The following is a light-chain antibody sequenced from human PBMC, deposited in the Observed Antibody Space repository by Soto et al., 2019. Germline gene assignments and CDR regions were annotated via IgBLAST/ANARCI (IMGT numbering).Light chain of an antibody. CDR1: QSVSSY. Sequence: EIVLTQAAATLSITPGERATLSCRASQSVSSYLAWYQQKPGQAPRLLIYDASNRATGIPARFSGSGSGTDFTLTISSLEPEDFAVYYCQQRSNWPPSLTFGGGTKVDIK. V-gene: IGKV3-11*01. CDR2: DAS. CDR3: QQRSNWPPSLT. J-gene: IGKJ4*01.